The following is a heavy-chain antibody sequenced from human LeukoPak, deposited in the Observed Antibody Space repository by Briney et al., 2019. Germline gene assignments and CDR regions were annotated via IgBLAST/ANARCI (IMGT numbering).Heavy chain of an antibody. CDR2: IYYSGSP. V-gene: IGHV4-59*01. J-gene: IGHJ5*02. CDR1: GGSISSYY. CDR3: ARPPGHNWFDP. Sequence: SETLSLTCTVSGGSISSYYWSWIRQPPGKGLEWIGYIYYSGSPNYNPSLKGRVTISVDTSKNQFALKLSSVAAAVTAVYYCARPPGHNWFDPWGQGTLVTVS.